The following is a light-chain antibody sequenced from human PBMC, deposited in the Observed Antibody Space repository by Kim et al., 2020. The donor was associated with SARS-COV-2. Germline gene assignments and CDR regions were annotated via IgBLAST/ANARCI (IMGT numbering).Light chain of an antibody. CDR1: QTINNLY. V-gene: IGKV3-20*01. CDR2: GAS. CDR3: QQYNTSPTWT. Sequence: PGDRADPSCRASQTINNLYLAWYQQKPGQPSRLLIYGASSRATGIPDRFRGSGSGTDFTLTISRLEPEDFAVDYCQQYNTSPTWTFGRGTKVDIK. J-gene: IGKJ1*01.